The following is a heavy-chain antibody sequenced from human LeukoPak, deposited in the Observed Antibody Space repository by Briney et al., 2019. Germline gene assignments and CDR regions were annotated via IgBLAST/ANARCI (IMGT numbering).Heavy chain of an antibody. J-gene: IGHJ4*02. CDR1: GYTFTSYD. Sequence: GASVKVSCKASGYTFTSYDINWVRQATGQGLEWMGWMNPNSGNTGYAQKFQGRVTMTRNTSISTAYMELSSLRSEDTAVYYCARGITMVRGVIFGYWGQGTLVTVSS. CDR2: MNPNSGNT. D-gene: IGHD3-10*01. V-gene: IGHV1-8*01. CDR3: ARGITMVRGVIFGY.